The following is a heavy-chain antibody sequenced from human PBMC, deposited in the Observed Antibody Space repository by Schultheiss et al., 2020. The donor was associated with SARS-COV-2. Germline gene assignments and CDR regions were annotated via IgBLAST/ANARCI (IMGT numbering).Heavy chain of an antibody. D-gene: IGHD2-2*01. CDR1: GGSTSSSSYY. Sequence: SETLSLTCTVSGGSTSSSSYYWGWIRQPPGKGLQWIGSIYYSGSTYYNPSLKSRVTISVDTSKNQFSLKLSSVTAADTAVYYCARQLLPAAIRWFDPWGQGTLVTVSS. V-gene: IGHV4-39*01. J-gene: IGHJ5*02. CDR3: ARQLLPAAIRWFDP. CDR2: IYYSGST.